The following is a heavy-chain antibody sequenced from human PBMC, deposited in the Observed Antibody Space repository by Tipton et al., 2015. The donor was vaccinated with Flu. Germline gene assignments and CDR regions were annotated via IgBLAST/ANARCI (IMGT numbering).Heavy chain of an antibody. D-gene: IGHD3-22*01. Sequence: SLRLSCTASGFTFSNYWVTWVRQAPGKGLEWVANIKQDGSTEYYVDSVKGRFTISRDNARNSLYLQMTSLRPEDTAVYYCARGPYDRSGYRYYFDYWGQGTLVTVSS. V-gene: IGHV3-7*03. CDR1: GFTFSNYW. J-gene: IGHJ4*02. CDR3: ARGPYDRSGYRYYFDY. CDR2: IKQDGSTE.